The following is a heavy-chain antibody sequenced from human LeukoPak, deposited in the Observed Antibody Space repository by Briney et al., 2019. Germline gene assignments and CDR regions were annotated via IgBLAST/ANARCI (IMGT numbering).Heavy chain of an antibody. Sequence: PSETLSLTCAVYGGSFSGYYWSWIRQPPGKGLEWIGEINHSGSTNYNPSLKSRVTISVDTSKNQFSLKLSSVTAADTAVYYCARDRAAAVVLGHWFDPWGEGTLVTVSA. CDR1: GGSFSGYY. D-gene: IGHD6-13*01. CDR3: ARDRAAAVVLGHWFDP. CDR2: INHSGST. V-gene: IGHV4-34*01. J-gene: IGHJ5*02.